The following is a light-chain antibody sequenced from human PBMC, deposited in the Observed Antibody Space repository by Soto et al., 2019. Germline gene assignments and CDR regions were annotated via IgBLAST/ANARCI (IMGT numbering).Light chain of an antibody. Sequence: IVMPQSPPPLPVSQGERATLSCRARQSVTTNLAWYQQKPGQAPRLLIYRASISDTGIPARFGGSGSGTDFTLTISSLQSEDFAADYCQQYYSSPWAFSQGTKVESK. V-gene: IGKV3-15*01. CDR1: QSVTTN. CDR3: QQYYSSPWA. CDR2: RAS. J-gene: IGKJ1*01.